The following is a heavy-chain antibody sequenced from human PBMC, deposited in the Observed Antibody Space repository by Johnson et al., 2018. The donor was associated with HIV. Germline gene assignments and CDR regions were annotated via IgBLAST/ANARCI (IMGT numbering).Heavy chain of an antibody. CDR1: GFTFSTYA. Sequence: VQLVESGGGLVQPGGSLRLSCAASGFTFSTYAMHGVRQAPGKGLEYVSAISNNGDNTYYANSVKGRLTISRDNSKNMLYLQMGRLGAEDMAVYYCAREGFGATGSGEDAFDIWGQGTMVTVSS. CDR2: ISNNGDNT. CDR3: AREGFGATGSGEDAFDI. D-gene: IGHD6-13*01. J-gene: IGHJ3*02. V-gene: IGHV3-64*01.